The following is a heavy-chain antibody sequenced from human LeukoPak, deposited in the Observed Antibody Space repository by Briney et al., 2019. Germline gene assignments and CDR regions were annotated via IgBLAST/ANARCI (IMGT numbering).Heavy chain of an antibody. Sequence: ASVKVSCKASGYSFTSYGISWVRQAPGQGLEWMGWISTYNGNTNYAQKLQDRATMTTDTSTSPAYMELRSLRSDDTAVYYCARSLGLKYSPANYWGQGTLVTVSS. V-gene: IGHV1-18*01. CDR1: GYSFTSYG. D-gene: IGHD5-18*01. CDR3: ARSLGLKYSPANY. CDR2: ISTYNGNT. J-gene: IGHJ4*02.